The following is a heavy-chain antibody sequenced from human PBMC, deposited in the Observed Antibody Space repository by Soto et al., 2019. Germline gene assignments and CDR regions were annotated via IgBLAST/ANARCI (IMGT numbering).Heavy chain of an antibody. J-gene: IGHJ3*02. D-gene: IGHD3-10*01. CDR1: GGSISSGGYY. CDR2: IYYSGST. V-gene: IGHV4-31*03. Sequence: PSETLSLTCTVSGGSISSGGYYWSWIRQHPGKGLEWIGYIYYSGSTYYNPSLKSRVTISVDTSKNQFSLRLSSVTAADTAVYYCARASPALLWFGELFGDAFDIWGQGTMVTVSS. CDR3: ARASPALLWFGELFGDAFDI.